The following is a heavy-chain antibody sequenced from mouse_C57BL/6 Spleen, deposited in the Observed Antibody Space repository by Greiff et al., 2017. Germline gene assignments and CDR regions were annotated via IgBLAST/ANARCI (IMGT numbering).Heavy chain of an antibody. V-gene: IGHV1-85*01. CDR3: ARRGFDY. CDR2: IYPRVGST. CDR1: GYTFTSYD. Sequence: QVQLKQSGPELVKPGASVKLSCKASGYTFTSYDINWVKQRPGQGLEWIGWIYPRVGSTKYNEKFKGKATLTVDTSSSTAYMELHSLTSEDSAVYFCARRGFDYWGQGTTLTVSS. J-gene: IGHJ2*01.